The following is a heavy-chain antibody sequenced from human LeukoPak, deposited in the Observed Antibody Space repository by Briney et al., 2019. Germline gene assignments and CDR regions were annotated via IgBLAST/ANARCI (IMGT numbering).Heavy chain of an antibody. CDR2: ISSSGSTI. D-gene: IGHD3-10*01. V-gene: IGHV3-48*03. J-gene: IGHJ6*03. CDR3: AKGNYYYYYYMDV. Sequence: GALRLSCAASGFTFSSYEMNWVRQAPGEGLEWVSYISSSGSTIYYADSVKGRFTISRDNAKNSLYLQMNSLRAEDTAVYYCAKGNYYYYYYMDVWGKGTTVTVSS. CDR1: GFTFSSYE.